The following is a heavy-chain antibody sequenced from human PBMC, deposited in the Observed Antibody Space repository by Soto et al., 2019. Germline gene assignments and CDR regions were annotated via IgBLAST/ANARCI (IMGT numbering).Heavy chain of an antibody. J-gene: IGHJ4*02. CDR1: GSTFTSNG. D-gene: IGHD3-22*01. V-gene: IGHV1-69*13. CDR2: IIPIFGTA. CDR3: AREPVPDYYDSSGYYDY. Sequence: SVKVSCKVSGSTFTSNGIGWVRQAPGQGLEWMGWIIPIFGTANYAQKFQGRVTITADESTSTAYMELGSLRSEDTAVYYCAREPVPDYYDSSGYYDYWGQGPLVTVYS.